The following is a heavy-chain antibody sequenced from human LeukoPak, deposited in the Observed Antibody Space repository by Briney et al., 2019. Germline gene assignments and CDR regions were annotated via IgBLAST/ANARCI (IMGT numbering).Heavy chain of an antibody. Sequence: GRSLRLSCAASGFTFSSYAMHWVRQAPGKGLEWVAVISYDGSNKYYADSVKGRFTISRDNSKNTLYLQMNSLRAEDTAVYYCAREWELHTTWYFDYWGQGTLVTVSS. CDR3: AREWELHTTWYFDY. CDR2: ISYDGSNK. V-gene: IGHV3-30-3*01. D-gene: IGHD1-26*01. J-gene: IGHJ4*02. CDR1: GFTFSSYA.